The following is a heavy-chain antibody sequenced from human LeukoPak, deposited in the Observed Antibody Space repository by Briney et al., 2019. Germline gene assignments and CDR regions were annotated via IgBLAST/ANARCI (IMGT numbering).Heavy chain of an antibody. Sequence: SETLSLTCAVYGGSFSGYYWSWIRQLPGKGLGWIGYIYYSGNTYYNPSLKSRITISVDTSQNQFSLKLGSVTAADTAIYYCARGYYGSSGAFDPWGQGTLVTVSS. D-gene: IGHD3-22*01. CDR1: GGSFSGYY. J-gene: IGHJ5*02. CDR3: ARGYYGSSGAFDP. V-gene: IGHV4-31*11. CDR2: IYYSGNT.